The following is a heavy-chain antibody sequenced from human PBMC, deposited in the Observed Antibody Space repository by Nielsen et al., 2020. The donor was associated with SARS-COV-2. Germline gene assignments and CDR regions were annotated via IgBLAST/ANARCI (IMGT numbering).Heavy chain of an antibody. CDR3: ARDFQPQALVPFDY. D-gene: IGHD6-6*01. J-gene: IGHJ4*02. Sequence: ASVKVSCKASGYTFTSYAMHWVRQAPGQRFEWMGWINAGNGNTKYSQKFQGRVTITRDTSASTAYMELSSLRSEDTAVYYCARDFQPQALVPFDYWGQGTLVTVSP. CDR1: GYTFTSYA. V-gene: IGHV1-3*01. CDR2: INAGNGNT.